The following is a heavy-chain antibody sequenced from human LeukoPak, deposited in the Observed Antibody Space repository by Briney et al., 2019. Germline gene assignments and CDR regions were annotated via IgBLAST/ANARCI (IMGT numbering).Heavy chain of an antibody. Sequence: GGSLRLSCAASGFTFYDYAMHWVRHAPGKGLEWVSGISRNSGNTGYADSVKGGFTISRDNAKNSLFLQMNSLRAEDTALYYCAKDISGGNSWQFFYYMDVWGKGTTVTVSS. CDR2: ISRNSGNT. CDR1: GFTFYDYA. D-gene: IGHD6-13*01. J-gene: IGHJ6*03. V-gene: IGHV3-9*01. CDR3: AKDISGGNSWQFFYYMDV.